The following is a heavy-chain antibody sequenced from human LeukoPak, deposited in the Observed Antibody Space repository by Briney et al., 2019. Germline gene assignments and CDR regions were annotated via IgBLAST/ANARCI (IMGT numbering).Heavy chain of an antibody. CDR2: VSGSGAT. Sequence: GGSLRLSCAASGFTFGNYAMNWVRQAPGKGLEWVSGVSGSGATHYADSVKGRFTISRDNSKNTMYLQMNSLRAEDTAVYYCAKLDDTWSGFWVTTRQNMDVWGQGTTVTVTS. CDR1: GFTFGNYA. J-gene: IGHJ6*02. CDR3: AKLDDTWSGFWVTTRQNMDV. D-gene: IGHD3-3*01. V-gene: IGHV3-23*01.